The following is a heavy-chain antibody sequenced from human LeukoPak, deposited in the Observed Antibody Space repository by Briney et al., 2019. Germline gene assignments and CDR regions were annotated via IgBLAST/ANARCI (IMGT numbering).Heavy chain of an antibody. CDR1: GGSLSGYY. Sequence: SETLSLTCAVYGGSLSGYYWSWIRQPPGKGLEWIGEINQSGSTTYNPSLKSRVTISVDTSKNQFSLKLSSVTAADTAVYYCARDNGDYGNWFDPWGQGTLVTVSS. CDR3: ARDNGDYGNWFDP. D-gene: IGHD4-17*01. CDR2: INQSGST. J-gene: IGHJ5*02. V-gene: IGHV4-34*01.